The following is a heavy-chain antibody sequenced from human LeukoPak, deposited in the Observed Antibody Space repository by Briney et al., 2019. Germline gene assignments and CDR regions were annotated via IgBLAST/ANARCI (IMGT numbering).Heavy chain of an antibody. CDR2: IYYSGST. V-gene: IGHV4-31*03. CDR1: GGSISSGGYY. J-gene: IGHJ5*02. Sequence: SETLSLTCTVSGGSISSGGYYWSWIRQHPGKGLEWIGYIYYSGSTYYNPSLKSRVTISVDTSKNQFSLKLSSVTAADTAVYYCARPVSYSGSVRSNWFDPWGQGTLVTVSS. CDR3: ARPVSYSGSVRSNWFDP. D-gene: IGHD1-26*01.